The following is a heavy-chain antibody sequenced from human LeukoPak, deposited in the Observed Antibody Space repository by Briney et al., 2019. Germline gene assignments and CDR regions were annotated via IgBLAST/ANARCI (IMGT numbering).Heavy chain of an antibody. Sequence: KPSETLSLTXTVSGGSISSYYWSWIRQPAGKGLEWIGRIYTSGSTNYNPSLKSRVTMSVDTSKNQFSLKLSSVTAADTVAYYCARGNPADYYYYMDVWGKGTTVTVSS. CDR2: IYTSGST. CDR1: GGSISSYY. D-gene: IGHD2-2*01. CDR3: ARGNPADYYYYMDV. V-gene: IGHV4-4*07. J-gene: IGHJ6*03.